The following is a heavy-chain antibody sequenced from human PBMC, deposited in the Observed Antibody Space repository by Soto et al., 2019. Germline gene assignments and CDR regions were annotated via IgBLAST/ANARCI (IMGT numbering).Heavy chain of an antibody. J-gene: IGHJ6*02. D-gene: IGHD1-7*01. CDR1: VGAKGSSA. CDR3: AREGGNWHYYAYYGMDV. V-gene: IGHV1-69*06. Sequence: SCKPSVGAKGSSAIRWVSQYPVQVLEWLGGIIPIFGTANYAQKFQGRVTITADKSTSTAYMELSSLRSEDTAVYYCAREGGNWHYYAYYGMDVWGQGTTVTVSS. CDR2: IIPIFGTA.